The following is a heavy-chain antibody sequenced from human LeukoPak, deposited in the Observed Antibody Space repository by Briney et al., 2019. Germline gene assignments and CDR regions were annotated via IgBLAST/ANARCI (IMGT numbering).Heavy chain of an antibody. Sequence: GGSLRLSCAASGFTFSSYGMHWVHQAPGKGLEWVAVISYDGSNKYYADSVKGRFTISRDNSKNTLYLQMNSLRAEDTAVYYCAKDSESYYYYYGMDVWGQGTTVTVSS. CDR2: ISYDGSNK. V-gene: IGHV3-30*18. J-gene: IGHJ6*02. CDR3: AKDSESYYYYYGMDV. CDR1: GFTFSSYG.